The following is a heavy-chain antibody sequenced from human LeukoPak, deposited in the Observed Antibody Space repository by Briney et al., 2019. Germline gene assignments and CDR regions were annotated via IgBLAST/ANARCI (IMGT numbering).Heavy chain of an antibody. D-gene: IGHD3-3*02. CDR3: ARAFYPGYYSYMAV. V-gene: IGHV4-59*01. J-gene: IGHJ6*03. CDR1: GGSISPYY. CDR2: IYYSGST. Sequence: SETLSLTCTVSGGSISPYYWSCIRHPPGKGLEWMGYIYYSGSTNYNPSLKSRVTISVDTSKNQFSLKLSSVTAADTAVYYCARAFYPGYYSYMAVWGKGTTVTVSS.